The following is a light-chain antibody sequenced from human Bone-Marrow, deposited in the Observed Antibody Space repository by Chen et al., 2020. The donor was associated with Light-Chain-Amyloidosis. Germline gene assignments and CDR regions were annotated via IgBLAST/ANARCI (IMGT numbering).Light chain of an antibody. Sequence: SYVLTQPPSVSVAPGKTARITCGGNNIGSKSVHWYQQKPGQAPVLVVYDDSDRPSGIPERFSGSNSGTTATLTISRVEAGDEADYSCQVWDSVIAHQGVFGGGTKLTVL. V-gene: IGLV3-21*03. CDR3: QVWDSVIAHQGV. J-gene: IGLJ2*01. CDR2: DDS. CDR1: NIGSKS.